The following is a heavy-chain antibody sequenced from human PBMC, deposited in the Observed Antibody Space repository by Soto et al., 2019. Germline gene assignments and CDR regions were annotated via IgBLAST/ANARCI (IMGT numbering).Heavy chain of an antibody. CDR3: AREQADIVVVPAATDYYYYGMDV. V-gene: IGHV3-74*01. Sequence: EVQLVESGGGLVQPGGSLRLSCAASGFTFSSYWMHWVRQAPGKGLVWVSRINSDGSSTSYADSVKGRFTISRDNAKNTLYLQMNSLRAEETAVYYGAREQADIVVVPAATDYYYYGMDVWGQGTTVTVSS. D-gene: IGHD2-2*01. CDR1: GFTFSSYW. CDR2: INSDGSST. J-gene: IGHJ6*02.